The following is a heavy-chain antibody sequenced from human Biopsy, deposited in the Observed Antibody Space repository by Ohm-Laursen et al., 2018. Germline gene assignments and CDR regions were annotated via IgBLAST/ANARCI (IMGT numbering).Heavy chain of an antibody. J-gene: IGHJ6*02. D-gene: IGHD4-23*01. V-gene: IGHV3-11*01. CDR1: GFTFSDYY. Sequence: GSLRLSCAASGFTFSDYYMRWIRQAPGKGLEWVSYISSGGTTIYYADSVKGRFTISRDNAKNSLYLQMNSLRADDTAVYYCARDTRWSPYLMDVWGQGTTVTVSS. CDR2: ISSGGTTI. CDR3: ARDTRWSPYLMDV.